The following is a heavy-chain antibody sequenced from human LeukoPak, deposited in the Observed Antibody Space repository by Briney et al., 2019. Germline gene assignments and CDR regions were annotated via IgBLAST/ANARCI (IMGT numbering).Heavy chain of an antibody. D-gene: IGHD2-2*01. Sequence: GGSLRLSCAASGFTFSSYAMHWVRQAPGKGLEWVSSISSSSSYIYYADSVKGRFTISRDNAKNSLYLQMNSLRAEDTAVYYCARDLSACSSTSSNCDYWGQGTLVTVSS. CDR3: ARDLSACSSTSSNCDY. CDR2: ISSSSSYI. J-gene: IGHJ4*02. CDR1: GFTFSSYA. V-gene: IGHV3-21*01.